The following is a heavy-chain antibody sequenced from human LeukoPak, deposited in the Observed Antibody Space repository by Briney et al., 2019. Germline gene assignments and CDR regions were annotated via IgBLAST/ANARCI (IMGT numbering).Heavy chain of an antibody. V-gene: IGHV1-2*02. CDR2: INPNSGGT. CDR1: GYTFTSYG. J-gene: IGHJ4*02. Sequence: ASVKVSCKASGYTFTSYGISWVRQAPGQGLEWMGWINPNSGGTNYAQKFQGRVTMTRDTSISTAYMELSRLRSDDTAVYYCARDLGGGWLPHYFDYWGQGTLVTVSS. CDR3: ARDLGGGWLPHYFDY. D-gene: IGHD5-24*01.